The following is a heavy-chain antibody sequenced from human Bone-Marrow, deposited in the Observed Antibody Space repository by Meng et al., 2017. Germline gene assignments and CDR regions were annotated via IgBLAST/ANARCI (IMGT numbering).Heavy chain of an antibody. D-gene: IGHD4-17*01. Sequence: ASVKVSCKASGYTFTSYYMHWVRQAPGQGLEWMGIINPSGGSTSYAQKFQGRVTMTRDTSTSTVYMELSSLRSEDTAVYYCARDRSGLTTVTYGLWYFDLWGRGTLVTGAS. V-gene: IGHV1-46*01. CDR1: GYTFTSYY. CDR3: ARDRSGLTTVTYGLWYFDL. J-gene: IGHJ2*01. CDR2: INPSGGST.